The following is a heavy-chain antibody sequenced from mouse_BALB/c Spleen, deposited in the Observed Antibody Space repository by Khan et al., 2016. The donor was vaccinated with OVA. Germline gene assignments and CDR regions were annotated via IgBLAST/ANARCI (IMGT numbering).Heavy chain of an antibody. CDR1: GFTFSSFG. J-gene: IGHJ2*01. D-gene: IGHD4-1*01. Sequence: EVELVESGGGLVQPGGSWKLSCAASGFTFSSFGMHWVRQAPEKGLEWVAYINSGSSTIYYADPVKGRFTISRDNPKNTLFLQMTSLRSEDTAMYYCARGNWAYGGQGTTLTVSS. CDR3: ARGNWAY. CDR2: INSGSSTI. V-gene: IGHV5-17*02.